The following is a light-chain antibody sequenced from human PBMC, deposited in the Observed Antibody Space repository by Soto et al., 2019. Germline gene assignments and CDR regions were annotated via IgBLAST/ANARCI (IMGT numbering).Light chain of an antibody. CDR1: QTIQFNY. Sequence: EIALTQSPGTLSLSPGERTSLXCRAIQTIQFNYVAWYQQKPGQAPRLLINAASRRATGIPDRFSGSGSGMGFTLTISSLQSEDFAVYYCQQYNNWPPSTFGGGTKVDIK. J-gene: IGKJ4*01. CDR3: QQYNNWPPST. CDR2: AAS. V-gene: IGKV3-20*01.